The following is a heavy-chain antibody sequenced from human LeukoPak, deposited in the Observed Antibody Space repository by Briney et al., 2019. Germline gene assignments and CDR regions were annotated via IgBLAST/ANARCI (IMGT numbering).Heavy chain of an antibody. J-gene: IGHJ3*02. CDR3: ESRPDDGFDM. D-gene: IGHD6-25*01. CDR2: ISYDGSNT. V-gene: IGHV3-30*04. CDR1: GFTFSNYA. Sequence: GGSLRLSCAASGFTFSNYAAYLVRQAPDKGLEWVAVISYDGSNTYYGDSVRGRFTISRDNSKKTLYLQMNSLTSEDTGVYYCESRPDDGFDMWGQGTMVIVSS.